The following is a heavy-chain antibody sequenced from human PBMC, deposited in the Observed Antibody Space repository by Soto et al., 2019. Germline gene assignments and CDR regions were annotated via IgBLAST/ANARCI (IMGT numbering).Heavy chain of an antibody. D-gene: IGHD3-3*01. J-gene: IGHJ6*02. CDR1: GFTFSSYA. CDR3: ARSWSVLQGYYGMDV. CDR2: ISHDGSNK. Sequence: GGSLRLSCAASGFTFSSYAMHWVRQAPGKGLEWVAVISHDGSNKYYADSVKGRFTISRDNSKNTLYLQMNSLRAEDTAVYYCARSWSVLQGYYGMDVWGQGTTVTVSS. V-gene: IGHV3-30-3*01.